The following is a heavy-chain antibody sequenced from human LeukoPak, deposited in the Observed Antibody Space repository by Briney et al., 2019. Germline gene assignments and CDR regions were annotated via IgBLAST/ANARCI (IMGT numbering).Heavy chain of an antibody. J-gene: IGHJ1*01. CDR1: GGSISSNTYY. CDR3: ATGSSWDAEYFQH. D-gene: IGHD6-13*01. CDR2: IYYSGST. Sequence: TTSETLSLTCTVSGGSISSNTYYWGWIRQPPGKGLEWIGSIYYSGSTYYNPSLKSRVTISVDTSKNQFSLKLSSVTAADTAVYYCATGSSWDAEYFQHWGQGTLVTVSS. V-gene: IGHV4-39*07.